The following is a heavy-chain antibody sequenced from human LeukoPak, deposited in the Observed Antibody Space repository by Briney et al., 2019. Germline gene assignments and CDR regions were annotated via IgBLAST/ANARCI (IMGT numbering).Heavy chain of an antibody. V-gene: IGHV3-23*01. CDR3: AKDFSGWPPWGYFDY. J-gene: IGHJ4*02. Sequence: GGSLRLSCAASGFTFSSYAMSWVRQAPGKGLEWVSAISGSGGSTYYADSVKGRFTISRDNSKNTLYLQMNGLRAEDTAVYYCAKDFSGWPPWGYFDYWGQGTLVTVSS. CDR1: GFTFSSYA. CDR2: ISGSGGST. D-gene: IGHD6-19*01.